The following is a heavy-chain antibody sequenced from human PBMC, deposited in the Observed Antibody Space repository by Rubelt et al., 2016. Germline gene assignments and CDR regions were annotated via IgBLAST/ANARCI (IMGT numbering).Heavy chain of an antibody. CDR3: ARDLRGGGEQWLAYYFDY. Sequence: QVQLVQSGAEVKKPGSSVKVPCKPSGGTFSSYAISWVRQAPGQGLERMGGIIPSFVTANYAQKFLRRVTITADESTSTAYMGLSTLRSEDTAVYYCARDLRGGGEQWLAYYFDYWGQGTLVTVSS. CDR2: IIPSFVTA. J-gene: IGHJ4*02. D-gene: IGHD6-19*01. V-gene: IGHV1-69*01. CDR1: GGTFSSYA.